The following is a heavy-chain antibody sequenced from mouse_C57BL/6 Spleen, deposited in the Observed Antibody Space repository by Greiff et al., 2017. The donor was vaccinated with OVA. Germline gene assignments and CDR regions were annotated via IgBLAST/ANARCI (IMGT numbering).Heavy chain of an antibody. Sequence: QVQLKESGPGLVAPSQSLSITCTVSGFSLTSYGVHWVLQPPGKGLEWLVVIWSDGSTTYNSALKSRLSISKDNSKSQVFLKMNSLQTDDTAMYYCARHSTVVGAMDYWGQGTSVTVSS. CDR3: ARHSTVVGAMDY. J-gene: IGHJ4*01. CDR2: IWSDGST. V-gene: IGHV2-6-1*01. CDR1: GFSLTSYG. D-gene: IGHD1-1*01.